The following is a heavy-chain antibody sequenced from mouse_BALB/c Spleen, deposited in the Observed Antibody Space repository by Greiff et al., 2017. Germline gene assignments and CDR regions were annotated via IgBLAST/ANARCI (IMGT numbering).Heavy chain of an antibody. CDR1: GYAFSSYW. J-gene: IGHJ1*01. CDR3: ARGGTVVASYWYFDV. CDR2: IYPGDGDT. V-gene: IGHV1-80*01. Sequence: QVQLQQSGAELVRPGSSVKISCKASGYAFSSYWMNWVKQRPGQGLEWIGQIYPGDGDTNYNGKFKGKATLTADKSSSTAYMQLSSLTSEDSAVYFCARGGTVVASYWYFDVWGAGTTVTVSS. D-gene: IGHD1-1*01.